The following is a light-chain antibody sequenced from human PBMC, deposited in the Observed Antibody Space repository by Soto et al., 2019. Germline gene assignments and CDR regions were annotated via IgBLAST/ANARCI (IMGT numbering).Light chain of an antibody. CDR2: GAS. CDR1: QSVSSSY. V-gene: IGKV3-20*01. J-gene: IGKJ1*01. CDR3: QQYGSSPKT. Sequence: IVLTQSQGTLSLSPWLRATLSFSASQSVSSSYLAWYQQKPGQAPRLLIYGASSRATGIPDRFSGSGSGTDFALTISRLEPEDFAVYYCQQYGSSPKTFGQGTKVDIK.